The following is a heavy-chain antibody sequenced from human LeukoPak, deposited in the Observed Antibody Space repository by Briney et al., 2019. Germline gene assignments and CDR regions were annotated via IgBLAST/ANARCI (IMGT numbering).Heavy chain of an antibody. J-gene: IGHJ4*02. V-gene: IGHV3-23*01. CDR1: GFTFSSYA. Sequence: GGSLRLSCAASGFTFSSYAMSWVRQAPGKGLEWVSLINDSGGNAYYADSVKGRFTISRDNSKNTLFLQMSSLRAEDTAVYYCAKTSAGIRGGYFDYWGQGTLVTVPS. CDR2: INDSGGNA. CDR3: AKTSAGIRGGYFDY. D-gene: IGHD3-10*01.